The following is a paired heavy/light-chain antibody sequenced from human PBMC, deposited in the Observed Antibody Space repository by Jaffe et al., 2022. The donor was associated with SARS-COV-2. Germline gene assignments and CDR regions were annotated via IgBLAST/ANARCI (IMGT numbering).Heavy chain of an antibody. CDR2: IYTSGST. CDR1: GGSISSGSYY. V-gene: IGHV4-61*02. D-gene: IGHD3-10*01. J-gene: IGHJ4*02. CDR3: ARVRPDYYGSGSYYKGYYFDY. Sequence: QVQLQESGPGLVKPSQTLSLTCTVSGGSISSGSYYWSWIRQPAGKGLEWIGRIYTSGSTNYNPSLKSRVTISVDTSKNQFSLKLSSVTAADTAVYYCARVRPDYYGSGSYYKGYYFDYWGQGTLVTVSS.
Light chain of an antibody. CDR3: QQSYSTLRT. Sequence: DIQMTQSPSSLSASVGDRVTITCRASQSISSYLNWYQQKPGKAPKLLIYAASSLQSGVPSRFSGSGSGTDFTLTISSLQPEDFATYYCQQSYSTLRTFGQGTKVEIK. J-gene: IGKJ1*01. V-gene: IGKV1-39*01. CDR2: AAS. CDR1: QSISSY.